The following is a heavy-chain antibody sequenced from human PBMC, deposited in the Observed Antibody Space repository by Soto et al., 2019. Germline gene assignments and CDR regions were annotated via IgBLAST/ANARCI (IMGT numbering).Heavy chain of an antibody. CDR1: GYTFTSYA. CDR3: AISYYGSGNPKDYYYGMDV. Sequence: QVQLVQSGAEVKKTGASVKVSCKASGYTFTSYAMHWVRQAPGQRLEWMGWINAGNGNTKYSQKFQGRVTITRDTSASTAYMELSSLRSENTAVYYCAISYYGSGNPKDYYYGMDVWGQGTTVTVSS. D-gene: IGHD3-10*01. CDR2: INAGNGNT. V-gene: IGHV1-3*01. J-gene: IGHJ6*02.